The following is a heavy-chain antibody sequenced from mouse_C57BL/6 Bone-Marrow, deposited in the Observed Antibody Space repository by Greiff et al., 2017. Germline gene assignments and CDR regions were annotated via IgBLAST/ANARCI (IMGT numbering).Heavy chain of an antibody. CDR1: GFTFSDYG. J-gene: IGHJ4*01. D-gene: IGHD2-3*01. CDR3: ARPIYDGYYEGY. CDR2: ISSGSSTI. V-gene: IGHV5-17*01. Sequence: EVQLQQSGGGLVKPGGSLKLSCAASGFTFSDYGMHWVRQAPEKGLEWVAYISSGSSTIYYADTVKGRFTISRDNAKNTLFLQMTSLRSEDTAMYYCARPIYDGYYEGYWGQGTSVTVSS.